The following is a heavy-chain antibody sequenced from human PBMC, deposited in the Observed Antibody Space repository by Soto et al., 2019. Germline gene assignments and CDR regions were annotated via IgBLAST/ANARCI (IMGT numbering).Heavy chain of an antibody. J-gene: IGHJ4*02. CDR1: GFAFSRFT. Sequence: GGSLRLSCAASGFAFSRFTIHWVRQAPGKGLQWVSSITSSSSYIYYADSVQDRFTISRDNAKNSLYLQMTSLRDDDTAVYYCARGSLCFGDPGAYYFDYWGQGTLVTVSS. CDR2: ITSSSSYI. D-gene: IGHD3-10*01. V-gene: IGHV3-21*01. CDR3: ARGSLCFGDPGAYYFDY.